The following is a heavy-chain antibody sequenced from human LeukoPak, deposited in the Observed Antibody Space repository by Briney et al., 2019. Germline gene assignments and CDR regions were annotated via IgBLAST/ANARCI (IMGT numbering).Heavy chain of an antibody. CDR3: AKGWLELTSGYFDY. D-gene: IGHD1-7*01. J-gene: IGHJ4*02. Sequence: GRSLRLSCAASGFTFSSYGMHWVRQAPGKGLERVAVISYDGSNKYYADSVKGRFTISRDNSKNTLYLQMNSLRAEDTAVYYCAKGWLELTSGYFDYWGQGTLVTVSS. CDR2: ISYDGSNK. V-gene: IGHV3-30*18. CDR1: GFTFSSYG.